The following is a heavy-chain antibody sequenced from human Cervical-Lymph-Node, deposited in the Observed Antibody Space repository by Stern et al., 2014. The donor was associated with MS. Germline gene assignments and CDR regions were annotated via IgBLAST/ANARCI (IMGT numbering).Heavy chain of an antibody. Sequence: QVTLRESGPALVKPTQTLTLTCTFSGFSLSTSGLGVGWIRQPPGEALEWLAYIYWDDQKRYSPSLKSRLTITKDTSKNQVVLTLTNVDPVDTATYYCAHRTEGPFDYWGQGTLVTVSS. CDR2: IYWDDQK. J-gene: IGHJ4*02. CDR1: GFSLSTSGLG. CDR3: AHRTEGPFDY. V-gene: IGHV2-5*02.